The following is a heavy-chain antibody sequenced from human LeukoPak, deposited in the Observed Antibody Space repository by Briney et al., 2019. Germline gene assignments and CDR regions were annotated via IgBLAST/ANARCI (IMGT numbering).Heavy chain of an antibody. CDR1: GYTFASYG. CDR2: ISAYNGNT. Sequence: ASVKVSCKASGYTFASYGISWVRQAPGQGLEWMGWISAYNGNTNYAQKLQGRVTMTTDTSTSTAYMELRSLRSDDTAVYYCARGLLGSSRVDYNWFDPWGLGTLVTVSS. J-gene: IGHJ5*02. D-gene: IGHD6-13*01. CDR3: ARGLLGSSRVDYNWFDP. V-gene: IGHV1-18*01.